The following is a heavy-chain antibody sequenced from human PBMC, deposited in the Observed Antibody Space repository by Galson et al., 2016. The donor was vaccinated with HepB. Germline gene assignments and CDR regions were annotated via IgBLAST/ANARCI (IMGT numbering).Heavy chain of an antibody. Sequence: SETLSLTCAVFGGTFNGYSWTWIRKPPGKGREWIGEINHSGNTNYNPSLKSRVNLSVDMSKKQFTLELTSVTVADTAIYYCARGTYYDSATRFDPWGQGTPVTVAS. CDR2: INHSGNT. CDR3: ARGTYYDSATRFDP. J-gene: IGHJ5*02. D-gene: IGHD3-3*01. CDR1: GGTFNGYS. V-gene: IGHV4-34*01.